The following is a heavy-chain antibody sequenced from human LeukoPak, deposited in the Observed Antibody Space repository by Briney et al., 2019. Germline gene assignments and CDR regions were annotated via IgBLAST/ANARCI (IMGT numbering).Heavy chain of an antibody. V-gene: IGHV1-18*01. CDR2: IRGYNGNT. Sequence: AAVKVSCKAAGYTFTSYGISWVRQAPGQGLELMGWIRGYNGNTNYAQTFPGRVTMTTDTYTSTASMELRSLRSEDTAVYYCARHIVVNFQFDPWGQGTLVTVSS. J-gene: IGHJ5*02. CDR3: ARHIVVNFQFDP. D-gene: IGHD2-21*01. CDR1: GYTFTSYG.